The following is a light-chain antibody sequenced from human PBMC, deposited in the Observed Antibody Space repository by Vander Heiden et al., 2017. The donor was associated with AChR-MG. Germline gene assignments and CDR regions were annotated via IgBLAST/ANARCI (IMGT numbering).Light chain of an antibody. CDR1: QSVDSPH. Sequence: EVVLTPSPGTLSLSPGERATLSCRASQSVDSPHVAWYQQKPGQAPRVVIIGASRRAAGIPDRFSGSGCGTDFSLTISRREPEDFAVYFCQQYGRSPMYTFGQRTKLEI. CDR2: GAS. J-gene: IGKJ2*01. CDR3: QQYGRSPMYT. V-gene: IGKV3-20*01.